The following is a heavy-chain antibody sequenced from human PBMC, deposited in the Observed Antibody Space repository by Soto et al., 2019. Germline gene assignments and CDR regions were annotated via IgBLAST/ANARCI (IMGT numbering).Heavy chain of an antibody. CDR3: ERRDGVGTYPLYYALDV. V-gene: IGHV4-39*01. Sequence: SETLSLTCAVSGASISSSNSYWAWIRQPPGKGLEWIANIYYSGAAYYNPSLTSRVTISLDTSKNQFSLKLTSVTVADTAVYYCERRDGVGTYPLYYALDVWGQGTTIPFS. CDR2: IYYSGAA. D-gene: IGHD3-16*01. CDR1: GASISSSNSY. J-gene: IGHJ6*02.